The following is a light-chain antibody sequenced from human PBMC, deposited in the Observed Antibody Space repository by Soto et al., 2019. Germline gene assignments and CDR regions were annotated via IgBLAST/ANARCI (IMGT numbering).Light chain of an antibody. CDR1: PSDIGRYNY. J-gene: IGLJ2*01. Sequence: QSLLPQPSSVSGSPGQSVTISVTGTPSDIGRYNYVSWYQQFPFKVPKLLIYEVTSRPSEVSARFTGSKSGSTASLTISGLPAADEAAYYCSSYPTTSSPHVLFGGGT. CDR2: EVT. CDR3: SSYPTTSSPHVL. V-gene: IGLV2-14*01.